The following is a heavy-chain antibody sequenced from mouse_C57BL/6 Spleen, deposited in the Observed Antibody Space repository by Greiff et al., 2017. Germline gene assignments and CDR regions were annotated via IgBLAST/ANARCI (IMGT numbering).Heavy chain of an antibody. CDR3: ARSDGSSTTYFDY. J-gene: IGHJ2*01. Sequence: EVQLQQSGPVLVKPGASVKMSCKASGYTFTDYYMNWVKQSHGKSLEWIGVINPYNGGTSYNQKFKGKATLTVDKSSSTAYMELNSLTSEDSAVYYCARSDGSSTTYFDYWGQGTTLTVSS. CDR1: GYTFTDYY. V-gene: IGHV1-19*01. CDR2: INPYNGGT. D-gene: IGHD1-1*01.